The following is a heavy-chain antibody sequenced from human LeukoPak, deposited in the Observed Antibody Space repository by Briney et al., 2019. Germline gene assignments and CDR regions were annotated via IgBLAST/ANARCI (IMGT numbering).Heavy chain of an antibody. CDR3: ARPERGYSGYDH. CDR2: INAGNGNT. Sequence: ASVKVSCKASGYTFTSYAMNWVRQAPGQRLEWMGWINAGNGNTKYSQKFQGRVTITRDTSASTAYMELSSLRSEDTAVYYCARPERGYSGYDHWGQGTLVTVSS. V-gene: IGHV1-3*01. D-gene: IGHD5-12*01. J-gene: IGHJ4*02. CDR1: GYTFTSYA.